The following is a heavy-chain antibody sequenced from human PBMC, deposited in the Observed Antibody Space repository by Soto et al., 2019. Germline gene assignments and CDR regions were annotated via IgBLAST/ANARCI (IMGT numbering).Heavy chain of an antibody. CDR1: GGSFSGYY. Sequence: SETLSLTCAVYGGSFSGYYWSWIRQPPGKGLEWIGSIYYSGSTYYNPSLKSRVTISVDTSKNQFSLKLSSVTAADTAVYYCARVYGDKGYYDYYYYMDVWGKGTTVTVSS. CDR2: IYYSGST. D-gene: IGHD4-17*01. V-gene: IGHV4-34*01. J-gene: IGHJ6*03. CDR3: ARVYGDKGYYDYYYYMDV.